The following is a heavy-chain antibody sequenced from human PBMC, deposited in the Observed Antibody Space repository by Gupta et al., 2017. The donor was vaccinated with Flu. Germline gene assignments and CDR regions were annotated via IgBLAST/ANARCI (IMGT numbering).Heavy chain of an antibody. CDR3: ARVQGCSSPTCYTGGADY. Sequence: GQGLEWMGRITPNSGATNYAQKFQGRVTMTRDTSTSTVYMELNRLRSDDTAVYYCARVQGCSSPTCYTGGADYWGQGTLVTVSS. D-gene: IGHD2-2*02. V-gene: IGHV1-2*06. J-gene: IGHJ4*02. CDR2: ITPNSGAT.